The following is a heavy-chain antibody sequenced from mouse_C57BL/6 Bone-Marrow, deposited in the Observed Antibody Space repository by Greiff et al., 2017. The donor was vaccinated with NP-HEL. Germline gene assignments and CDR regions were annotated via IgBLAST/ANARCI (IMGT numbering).Heavy chain of an antibody. J-gene: IGHJ4*01. CDR1: GYTFTSYW. V-gene: IGHV1-64*01. CDR2: IHPNSGST. Sequence: VQLQQPGAELVKPGASVKLSCKASGYTFTSYWMHWVKQRPGQGLEWIGMIHPNSGSTNYNEKFKSKATLTVDKSYSTAYMQLSSLTSEDSAVYYCARIFDDYGSEAMDYWGQGTSVTVSA. D-gene: IGHD1-1*01. CDR3: ARIFDDYGSEAMDY.